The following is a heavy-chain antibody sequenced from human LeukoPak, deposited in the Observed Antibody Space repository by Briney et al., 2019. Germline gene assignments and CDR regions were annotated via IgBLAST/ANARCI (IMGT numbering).Heavy chain of an antibody. J-gene: IGHJ4*02. V-gene: IGHV3-30*04. CDR2: ISYDGSNK. CDR3: AKEGAKYYDSSGFDY. D-gene: IGHD3-22*01. Sequence: GGSLRLSCAASGFTFSSYAMHWVRQAPGKGLEWVAVISYDGSNKYYADSVKGRFTISRDNSKNTLYLQMNSLRAEDTAVYYCAKEGAKYYDSSGFDYWGQGTLVTVSS. CDR1: GFTFSSYA.